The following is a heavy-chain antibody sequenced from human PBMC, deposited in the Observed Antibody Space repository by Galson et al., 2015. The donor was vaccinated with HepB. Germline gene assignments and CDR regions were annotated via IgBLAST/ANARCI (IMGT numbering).Heavy chain of an antibody. CDR2: ITNSGSSV. Sequence: SLRLSCAASGFTFSSYSMNWVRQAPGKGLEWVAYITNSGSSVYYGESVRGRFIVSRDNAQNSLFLQMNNLRAEDTAVYYCARDSYRDNWPELEFWGQGTLVTVSS. D-gene: IGHD1-1*01. CDR1: GFTFSSYS. J-gene: IGHJ4*02. CDR3: ARDSYRDNWPELEF. V-gene: IGHV3-48*01.